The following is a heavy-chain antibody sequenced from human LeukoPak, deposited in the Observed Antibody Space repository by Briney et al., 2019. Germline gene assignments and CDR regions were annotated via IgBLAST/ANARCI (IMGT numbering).Heavy chain of an antibody. CDR2: INPSGGST. CDR1: GYTFTSYY. CDR3: ARSTAAAGISY. V-gene: IGHV1-46*01. Sequence: ASVKVSCKASGYTFTSYYMHWVRQAPGQGLEWMGIINPSGGSTSYAQKFQGRVTMTRDMSTSTVYMELSSLRSEDTAVYYCARSTAAAGISYWGQGTLVTVSS. D-gene: IGHD6-13*01. J-gene: IGHJ4*02.